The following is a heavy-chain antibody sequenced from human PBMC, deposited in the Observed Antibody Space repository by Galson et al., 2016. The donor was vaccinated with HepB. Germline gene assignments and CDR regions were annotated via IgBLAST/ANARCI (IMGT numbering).Heavy chain of an antibody. V-gene: IGHV3-30-3*01. Sequence: SLRLSCAGSGFTFSSYALHWVRQAPGKGPEWVAVISYDGSNKYYADSVKGRFTTSRDNSKNTLYVHMNSLRAEDTAVYYCVREAGYSNAFGYWGQGTLVTVSS. J-gene: IGHJ4*02. CDR1: GFTFSSYA. D-gene: IGHD4-11*01. CDR2: ISYDGSNK. CDR3: VREAGYSNAFGY.